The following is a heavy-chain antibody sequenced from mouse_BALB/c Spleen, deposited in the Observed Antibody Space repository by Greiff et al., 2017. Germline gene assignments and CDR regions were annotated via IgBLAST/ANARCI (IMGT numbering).Heavy chain of an antibody. Sequence: QVQLQQSGAELAKPGASVKMSCKASGYTFTSYWMHWVKQRPGQGLEWIGYINPSTGYTEYNQKFKDKATLTADKSSSTAYMQLSSLTSEDSAVYYCARSPRAHFDYWGQGTTLTVSS. CDR1: GYTFTSYW. CDR2: INPSTGYT. D-gene: IGHD3-1*01. V-gene: IGHV1-7*01. J-gene: IGHJ2*01. CDR3: ARSPRAHFDY.